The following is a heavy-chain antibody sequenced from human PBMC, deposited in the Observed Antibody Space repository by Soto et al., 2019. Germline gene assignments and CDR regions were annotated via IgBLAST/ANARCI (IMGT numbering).Heavy chain of an antibody. Sequence: SETLSLTCTVSGGSISSYYWSWIRQPAGKGPEWIGRIYTSGSTNYNPSLKSRVTMSVDTSKNQFSLKLSSVTAADTAVYYCARDPNCSGGSCDGSWYFDLWGRGTLVTVSS. V-gene: IGHV4-4*07. D-gene: IGHD2-15*01. J-gene: IGHJ2*01. CDR2: IYTSGST. CDR1: GGSISSYY. CDR3: ARDPNCSGGSCDGSWYFDL.